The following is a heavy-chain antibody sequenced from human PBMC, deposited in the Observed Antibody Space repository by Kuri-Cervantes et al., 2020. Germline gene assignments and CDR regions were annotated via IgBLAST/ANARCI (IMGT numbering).Heavy chain of an antibody. Sequence: GSLRLSCAGYGGSFSGYYWSWIRQPPGKGLEWIGEINHRGSTNYNPSLKSRVTISLDTSKNQFSLKLSSVTAADTAVYYCARDRGGLAAIDYWGQGSLVTVSS. CDR3: ARDRGGLAAIDY. V-gene: IGHV4-34*01. D-gene: IGHD5-24*01. CDR1: GGSFSGYY. J-gene: IGHJ4*02. CDR2: INHRGST.